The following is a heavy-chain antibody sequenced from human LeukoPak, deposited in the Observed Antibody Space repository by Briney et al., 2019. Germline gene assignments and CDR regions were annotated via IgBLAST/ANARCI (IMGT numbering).Heavy chain of an antibody. CDR2: IYPGDSDT. J-gene: IGHJ4*02. D-gene: IGHD6-19*01. CDR3: ARGMDSSGYNFDY. Sequence: GESLKISCKGSGYSFTNYWIGWVRQMPGKGLEWMGNIYPGDSDTRYSPSFQGQVTISADKSISTAYLQWSSLRASDTAMYYCARGMDSSGYNFDYWGQGTLVTVSS. V-gene: IGHV5-51*01. CDR1: GYSFTNYW.